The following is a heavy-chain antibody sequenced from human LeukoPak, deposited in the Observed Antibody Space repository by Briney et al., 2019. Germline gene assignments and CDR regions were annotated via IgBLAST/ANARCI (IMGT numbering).Heavy chain of an antibody. D-gene: IGHD1-1*01. V-gene: IGHV6-1*01. CDR3: ARFAPNTSGTTSRTANFDC. J-gene: IGHJ4*02. CDR2: TYYRSKWYN. Sequence: SQTLSLTCAISGDSVSSNSAAWNWIRQSPSRGLEWLGRTYYRSKWYNDYAVSVKSRITINPDTSKNQFSLQLNSVTPEDTAVYYCARFAPNTSGTTSRTANFDCWGQGTLVTVSS. CDR1: GDSVSSNSAA.